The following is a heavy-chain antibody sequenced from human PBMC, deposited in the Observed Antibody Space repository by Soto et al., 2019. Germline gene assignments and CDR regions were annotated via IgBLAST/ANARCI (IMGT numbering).Heavy chain of an antibody. D-gene: IGHD1-26*01. V-gene: IGHV4-61*01. J-gene: IGHJ4*02. CDR2: IYYSGST. CDR3: ARDRGWGFDY. Sequence: SETLSLTCTVSGGSVSSGNYYWSWIRQPPGKGLEWIGYIYYSGSTDYNPSLKSRVTISADTSKNQFSLKLTSVTAVDTAVYYCARDRGWGFDYWGQGTLVTVSS. CDR1: GGSVSSGNYY.